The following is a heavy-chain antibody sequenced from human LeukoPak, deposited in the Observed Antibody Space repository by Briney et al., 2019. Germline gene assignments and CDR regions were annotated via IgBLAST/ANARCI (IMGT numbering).Heavy chain of an antibody. CDR3: ARRVRSSSSGLSFPGYYYYMDV. CDR1: GYTFTTYD. V-gene: IGHV1-8*01. J-gene: IGHJ6*03. Sequence: ASVKVSCKASGYTFTTYDIHWVRQATGQGLEWMGWMNPNSGNTGYAQKFQGRVTMTRNTSITTAYMELSSLRSEDTAVYYCARRVRSSSSGLSFPGYYYYMDVWGKGTTVTVSS. D-gene: IGHD6-6*01. CDR2: MNPNSGNT.